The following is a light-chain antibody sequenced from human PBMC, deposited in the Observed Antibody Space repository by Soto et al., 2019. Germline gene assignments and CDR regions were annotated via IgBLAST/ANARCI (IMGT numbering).Light chain of an antibody. CDR3: QERYGTPLT. J-gene: IGKJ4*01. Sequence: DMEMTQSPSSLSASVGDRVTITCRASQSFSNYLNWYQHKPGKVPKLLIYAASSLQSGVPTRFSGSGSGTQFTLTINSLQPEDFATYYCQERYGTPLTFGGGTKIEIK. CDR1: QSFSNY. CDR2: AAS. V-gene: IGKV1-39*01.